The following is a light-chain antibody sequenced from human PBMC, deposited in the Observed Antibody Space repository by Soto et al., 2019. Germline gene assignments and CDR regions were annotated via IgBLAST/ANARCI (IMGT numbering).Light chain of an antibody. CDR2: GAS. V-gene: IGKV3-20*01. CDR1: QSVSSSY. Sequence: EIVLTQSPGTLSLSPGERATLSCRASQSVSSSYLAWYQQKPGQAPSLLIYGASSRATGIPDRFSGSGSGTDSTLTISRLEPEDFAVYYCQQYGSSPPTFGQGTKVEIK. CDR3: QQYGSSPPT. J-gene: IGKJ1*01.